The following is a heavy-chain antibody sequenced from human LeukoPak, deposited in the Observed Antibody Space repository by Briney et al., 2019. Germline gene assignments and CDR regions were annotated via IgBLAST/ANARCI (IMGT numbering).Heavy chain of an antibody. J-gene: IGHJ4*02. CDR1: GYIFTAYY. D-gene: IGHD2-21*02. CDR3: ARDRAYCGGDCYTMGF. V-gene: IGHV1-69*13. Sequence: SVKVSCKASGYIFTAYYLHWVRQAPGQGLEWMGGIIPIFGTANYAQKFQGRVTITADESTSTAYMELSSLRSEDTAVYYCARDRAYCGGDCYTMGFWGQGTLVTVSS. CDR2: IIPIFGTA.